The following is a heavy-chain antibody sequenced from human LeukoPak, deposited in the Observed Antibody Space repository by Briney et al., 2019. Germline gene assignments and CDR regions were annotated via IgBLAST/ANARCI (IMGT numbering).Heavy chain of an antibody. D-gene: IGHD3-3*01. Sequence: GGSLRLSCAASGLTFSTYWMHWVRQAPGKGLVWVSRIKSDGSSTSYADSVKGRVIISRDSAKNTLYLQVNSLRAEDTAVYYGAIGFYGFSYWGQGTLVTVPS. V-gene: IGHV3-74*01. CDR1: GLTFSTYW. CDR2: IKSDGSST. J-gene: IGHJ4*02. CDR3: AIGFYGFSY.